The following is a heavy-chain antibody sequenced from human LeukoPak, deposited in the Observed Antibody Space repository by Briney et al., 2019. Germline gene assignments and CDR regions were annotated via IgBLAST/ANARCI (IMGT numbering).Heavy chain of an antibody. CDR3: AREEGCFDY. CDR1: GFTFRSYG. J-gene: IGHJ4*02. V-gene: IGHV3-33*01. CDR2: MWYDGTNK. Sequence: GGSLRLSCAASGFTFRSYGMHWVRQAPGKGLDWVAVMWYDGTNKYYADSVKGRFTISRDNSKNTLYLQMNSLRAEDTAVYYCAREEGCFDYWGQGTLVTVSS.